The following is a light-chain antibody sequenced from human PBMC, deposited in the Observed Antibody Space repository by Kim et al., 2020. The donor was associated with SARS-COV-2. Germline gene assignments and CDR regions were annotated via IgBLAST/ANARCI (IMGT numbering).Light chain of an antibody. CDR1: SLRSYY. CDR3: NSRDSSGNDWV. J-gene: IGLJ3*02. CDR2: GKN. Sequence: SSELTQDPAVSVALGQTVRITCQGDSLRSYYASWYQQKPGQAPVLVIYGKNNRPSGIPDRLSGSSSGNTASLTITGAQAEDEADYYCNSRDSSGNDWVFG. V-gene: IGLV3-19*01.